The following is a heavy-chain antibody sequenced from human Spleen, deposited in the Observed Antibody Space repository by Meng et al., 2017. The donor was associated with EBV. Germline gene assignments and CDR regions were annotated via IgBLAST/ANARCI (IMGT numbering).Heavy chain of an antibody. CDR2: IIPIFGTA. V-gene: IGHV1-69*01. J-gene: IGHJ4*02. D-gene: IGHD1-26*01. CDR3: ARLGGLEGATKDY. CDR1: GGTLGSYA. Sequence: QLRLVQAGVQGKKPGSLVKVACKASGGTLGSYASSWLRKAPGQRLEWMGGIIPIFGTANYAKKFQGRVTITADESTSTAYMELSSLRSEDTAVYYCARLGGLEGATKDYWGQGTLVTVSS.